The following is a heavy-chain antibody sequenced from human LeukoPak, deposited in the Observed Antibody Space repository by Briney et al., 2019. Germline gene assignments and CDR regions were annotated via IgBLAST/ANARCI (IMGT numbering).Heavy chain of an antibody. Sequence: SETLSLTCAVYGGSFSGYYWSWIRQPPGKGLEWIGEINHSGSTNYNPSLKSRVTISVDTSKNQFSLKLSSVTAADTAVYYCARQPRGGWHRSHLDYWGQGTLVTVSS. CDR3: ARQPRGGWHRSHLDY. D-gene: IGHD3-10*01. V-gene: IGHV4-34*01. CDR1: GGSFSGYY. CDR2: INHSGST. J-gene: IGHJ4*02.